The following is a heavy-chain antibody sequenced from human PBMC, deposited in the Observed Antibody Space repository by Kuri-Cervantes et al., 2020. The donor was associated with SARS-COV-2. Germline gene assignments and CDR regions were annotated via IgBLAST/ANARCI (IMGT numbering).Heavy chain of an antibody. CDR3: TRNEGGLHSASDY. CDR1: GFTFSTFA. J-gene: IGHJ4*02. V-gene: IGHV3-23*01. D-gene: IGHD1-1*01. CDR2: ISASGRST. Sequence: GGSLRLSCAASGFTFSTFAMTWVRQAPGKWLEWVSTISASGRSTYYADSLQGRFTISRDNSQNTVELHMSSLRAEDAAMYFCTRNEGGLHSASDYWGQGTLVTVSS.